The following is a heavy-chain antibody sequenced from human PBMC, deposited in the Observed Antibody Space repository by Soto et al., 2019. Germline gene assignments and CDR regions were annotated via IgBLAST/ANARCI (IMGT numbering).Heavy chain of an antibody. CDR1: GGSISSYY. D-gene: IGHD6-13*01. CDR2: IYYSGST. CDR3: ARGIEAAGTGGWFDP. Sequence: SETLSLTCTVSGGSISSYYWSWIRQPPGKGLEWIGYIYYSGSTNYNPSLKSRVTISVDTSKNQFSLKLSSVTAADTAVYYCARGIEAAGTGGWFDPWGQGTLVTVSS. V-gene: IGHV4-59*12. J-gene: IGHJ5*02.